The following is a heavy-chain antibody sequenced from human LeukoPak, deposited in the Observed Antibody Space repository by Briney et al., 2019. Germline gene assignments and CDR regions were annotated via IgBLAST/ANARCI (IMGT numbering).Heavy chain of an antibody. D-gene: IGHD5-18*01. CDR3: ARARGAYYSYGLGYYFDY. CDR1: GGSFSGYY. Sequence: PSETLSLTCAVYGGSFSGYYWSWIRQPPGKGLEWIGEINHSGSTNYNPSLKSRVTISVDTSKNQFSLKLSSVTAADTAVYYCARARGAYYSYGLGYYFDYWGQGTLVTVSS. J-gene: IGHJ4*02. V-gene: IGHV4-34*01. CDR2: INHSGST.